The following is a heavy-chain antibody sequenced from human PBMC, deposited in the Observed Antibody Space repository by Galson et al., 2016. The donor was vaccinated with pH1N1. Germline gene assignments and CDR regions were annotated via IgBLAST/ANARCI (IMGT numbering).Heavy chain of an antibody. CDR3: AKVVRGSSWPSFDY. D-gene: IGHD6-13*01. CDR1: GFTFSSFG. J-gene: IGHJ4*02. CDR2: ISYDGSNK. Sequence: SLRLSCAASGFTFSSFGFRWVRQAPGKGLEWVAVISYDGSNKYYADSVKGRFTISRDNSKNTLYLQMNSLRAEDTAVYYCAKVVRGSSWPSFDYWGQGTLVTVSS. V-gene: IGHV3-30*18.